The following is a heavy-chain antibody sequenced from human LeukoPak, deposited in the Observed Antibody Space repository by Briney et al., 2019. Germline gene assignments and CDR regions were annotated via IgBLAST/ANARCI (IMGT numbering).Heavy chain of an antibody. CDR2: ISWNSGSI. D-gene: IGHD6-13*01. J-gene: IGHJ3*01. Sequence: SLRLSCAASGFTFGEYAMHWGRQAPGEGLEGVSGISWNSGSIGYADSVKGRFTISRDNAKNSLYLQMNSLRAEDTALYYCAQGSSEGALWGQGTMVTVSS. V-gene: IGHV3-9*01. CDR1: GFTFGEYA. CDR3: AQGSSEGAL.